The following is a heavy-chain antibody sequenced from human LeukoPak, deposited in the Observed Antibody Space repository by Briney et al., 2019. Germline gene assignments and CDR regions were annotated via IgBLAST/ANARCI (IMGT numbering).Heavy chain of an antibody. CDR1: GGSISDYY. CDR2: IYYSGGT. CDR3: AREGGDSVGDAFDI. D-gene: IGHD4-17*01. V-gene: IGHV4-59*01. J-gene: IGHJ3*02. Sequence: SETLSLTCAVSGGSISDYYWSWIRQPPGKGLEWIGYIYYSGGTNYNPSLKSRVTISVDTSKNQFSLNLSSVIAADTATYYCAREGGDSVGDAFDIWAQGTMVTVSS.